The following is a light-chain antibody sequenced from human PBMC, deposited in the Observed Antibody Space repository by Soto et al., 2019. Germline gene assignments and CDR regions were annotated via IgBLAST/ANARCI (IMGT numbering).Light chain of an antibody. CDR2: GAS. CDR1: QSVSSSY. CDR3: QQYGRPPIT. V-gene: IGKV3-20*01. J-gene: IGKJ5*01. Sequence: EIVLTQSPGTLSLSPGERATLSCRASQSVSSSYLAWYQQKPGQAPRLLIYGASSRATGIPDRFSGSGSGSETDFTLTISRLEPEDFAVYYCQQYGRPPITFGQGTRLEIK.